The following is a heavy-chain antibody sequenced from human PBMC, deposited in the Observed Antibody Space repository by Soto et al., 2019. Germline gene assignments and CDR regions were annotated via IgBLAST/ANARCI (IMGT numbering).Heavy chain of an antibody. Sequence: GGSLRLSCAASGFTFTTYAMIWVRQAPGKGLEWVSSITSSGGSTYYGDSVKGRFTISRDNSKNTLYLQMNSLRVDDTAVYYCAKGGSSWYYFDYWGQGMLVTVSS. V-gene: IGHV3-23*01. J-gene: IGHJ4*02. CDR3: AKGGSSWYYFDY. CDR1: GFTFTTYA. D-gene: IGHD6-13*01. CDR2: ITSSGGST.